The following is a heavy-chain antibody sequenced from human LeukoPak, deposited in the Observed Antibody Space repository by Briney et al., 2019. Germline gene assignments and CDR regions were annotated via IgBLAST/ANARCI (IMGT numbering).Heavy chain of an antibody. Sequence: GASVKVSCKATGSSFTSYGISWVRQAPGQRLEWMGWISAYNGNTNYAQKLQGRVTMTTDTSTSTAYMELRSLRSDDTAVYYCARGAPYCSSTSCYKMRGAFDIWGQGTMVTVSS. CDR1: GSSFTSYG. CDR3: ARGAPYCSSTSCYKMRGAFDI. V-gene: IGHV1-18*01. D-gene: IGHD2-2*02. CDR2: ISAYNGNT. J-gene: IGHJ3*02.